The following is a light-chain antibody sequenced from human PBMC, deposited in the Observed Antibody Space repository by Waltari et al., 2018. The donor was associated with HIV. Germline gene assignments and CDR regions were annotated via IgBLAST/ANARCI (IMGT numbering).Light chain of an antibody. Sequence: QSALTQPRSVSGAPGQSVTISCPETRSEVGGYTYVSWYQQHPGKAPKVMIYDLSTRPSGFPDRFSSSKPGTTASLTISGLQAEDEADYYCCSYAGSYIWVFGGGTMLTVL. CDR2: DLS. J-gene: IGLJ3*02. CDR3: CSYAGSYIWV. V-gene: IGLV2-11*01. CDR1: RSEVGGYTY.